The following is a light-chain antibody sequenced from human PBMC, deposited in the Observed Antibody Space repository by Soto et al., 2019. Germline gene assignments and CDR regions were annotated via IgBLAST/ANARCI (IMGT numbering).Light chain of an antibody. J-gene: IGKJ5*01. Sequence: ELVLTQSPGTLSLSPGERATLSCRASQSVSSSYLAWYQQKPGQAPRLLIHGATTRATGIPARFSGSGSGTEFTLTISSLQSEDFAVYYCQQRHMWPITFGQGTRLEI. V-gene: IGKV3D-20*02. CDR3: QQRHMWPIT. CDR2: GAT. CDR1: QSVSSSY.